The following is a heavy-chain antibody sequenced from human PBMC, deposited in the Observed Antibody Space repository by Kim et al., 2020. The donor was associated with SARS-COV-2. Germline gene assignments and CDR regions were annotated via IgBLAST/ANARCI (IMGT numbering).Heavy chain of an antibody. J-gene: IGHJ3*02. Sequence: AHAVKCRFTISRENSKNTLYLQMNSLRAEDTAVYYCAKAPTVVTPGTFDIWGQGTMVIVSS. CDR3: AKAPTVVTPGTFDI. D-gene: IGHD2-21*02. V-gene: IGHV3-30*02.